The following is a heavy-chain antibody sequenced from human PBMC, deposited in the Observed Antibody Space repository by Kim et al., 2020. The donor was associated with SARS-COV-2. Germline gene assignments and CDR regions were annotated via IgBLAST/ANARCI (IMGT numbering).Heavy chain of an antibody. V-gene: IGHV1-69*04. CDR3: ARDSKPRFGELLGGPNWFDP. CDR1: GGTFSSYA. Sequence: SVKVSCKASGGTFSSYAISWVRQAPGQGLEWMGRIIPILGIANYAQKFQGRVTITADKSTSTAYMELSSLRSEDTAVYYCARDSKPRFGELLGGPNWFDPWGQGTLVTVSS. D-gene: IGHD3-10*01. CDR2: IIPILGIA. J-gene: IGHJ5*02.